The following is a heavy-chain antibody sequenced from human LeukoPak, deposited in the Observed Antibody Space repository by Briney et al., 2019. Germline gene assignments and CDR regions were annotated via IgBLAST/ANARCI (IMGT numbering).Heavy chain of an antibody. V-gene: IGHV4-34*01. J-gene: IGHJ4*02. D-gene: IGHD2-8*02. CDR1: GGSFSGYY. CDR2: INHSGST. CDR3: ARDQVECTGGTCQSRVGFDS. Sequence: SETLSLTCAVYGGSFSGYYWSWIRQPPGKGLEWIGEINHSGSTNYNPSLKSRVTISVDTSKNQFSLKLSSVTAADTAVYYCARDQVECTGGTCQSRVGFDSWGQGTLVTVS.